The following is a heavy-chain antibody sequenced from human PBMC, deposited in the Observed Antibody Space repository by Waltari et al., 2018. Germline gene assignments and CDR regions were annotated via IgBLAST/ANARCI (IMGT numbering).Heavy chain of an antibody. CDR3: TKDMDGATAMAPRLDF. CDR1: GFIFFVYG. CDR2: INWNSGTI. Sequence: VHLVESGGGLVRPGRSLSLSCAASGFIFFVYGLDWVRQAPGKGLEWVAGINWNSGTIHYADSVKGRFTISRDNAENSLYLQMNSLTTEDTAVYYCTKDMDGATAMAPRLDFWGQGTLVTVSS. J-gene: IGHJ4*02. V-gene: IGHV3-9*01. D-gene: IGHD5-18*01.